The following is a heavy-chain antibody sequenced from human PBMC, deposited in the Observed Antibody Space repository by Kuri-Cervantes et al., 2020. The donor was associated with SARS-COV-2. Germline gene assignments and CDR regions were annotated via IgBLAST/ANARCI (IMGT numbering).Heavy chain of an antibody. D-gene: IGHD6-19*01. CDR1: GFTFSDYY. V-gene: IGHV3-11*04. Sequence: LSLSCAASGFTFSDYYMSWIRQAPGKGLEWVSYISSSSSTIYYADSVKGRFTISRDNAKNSLYLQMNSLRAEDTAVYYCARDSSSGWFSYWGQGTLVTVSS. CDR3: ARDSSSGWFSY. J-gene: IGHJ4*02. CDR2: ISSSSSTI.